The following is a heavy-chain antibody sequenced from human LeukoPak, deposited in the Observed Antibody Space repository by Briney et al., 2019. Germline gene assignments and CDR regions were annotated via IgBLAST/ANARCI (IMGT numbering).Heavy chain of an antibody. Sequence: SQTLSLTRAVSGGSISSGGYSWSWIRQPPGKGLEWIGYIYHSGSTYYNPSLKSRVTISVDRSKNQFSLKLSSVTAADTAVYYCASLLGSHYYFDYWGQGTLVTVSS. CDR3: ASLLGSHYYFDY. CDR2: IYHSGST. CDR1: GGSISSGGYS. J-gene: IGHJ4*02. V-gene: IGHV4-30-2*01.